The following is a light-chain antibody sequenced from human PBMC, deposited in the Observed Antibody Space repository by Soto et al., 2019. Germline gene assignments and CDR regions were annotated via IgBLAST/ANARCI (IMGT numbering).Light chain of an antibody. Sequence: EIVLTRSPATLSVSPGERATLSCRASQSVSSNLAWYQQKPGQAPRLLIYGASTRATGIPARFSGSGSGTEFTLTISSLQSEDFAVYYCQQYNNWPPKTFG. CDR3: QQYNNWPPKT. CDR2: GAS. V-gene: IGKV3-15*01. J-gene: IGKJ1*01. CDR1: QSVSSN.